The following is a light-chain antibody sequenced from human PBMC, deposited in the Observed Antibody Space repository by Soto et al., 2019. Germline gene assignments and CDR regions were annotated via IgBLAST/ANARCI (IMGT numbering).Light chain of an antibody. Sequence: DIQMTQSPSTLSASVGDRVTITCRASQSISSWLAWYQQKPGKAPKLLIYDASSLESGAPSRFSGSGSGTEFTLPISNLQPDDFATYYRQQYNSYPWTFGQGTKVEIK. CDR1: QSISSW. J-gene: IGKJ1*01. CDR2: DAS. V-gene: IGKV1-5*01. CDR3: QQYNSYPWT.